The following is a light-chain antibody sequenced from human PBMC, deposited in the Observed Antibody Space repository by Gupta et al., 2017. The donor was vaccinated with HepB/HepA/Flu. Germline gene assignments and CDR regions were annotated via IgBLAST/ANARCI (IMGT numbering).Light chain of an antibody. V-gene: IGKV1-39*01. J-gene: IGKJ1*01. CDR2: SAS. Sequence: DIQMTQSPSSLSASLGDRVTITCRASQSIARYLNWYEKRPGKAPKLLISSASSLQSGVPSRFSGSGSGTEFSLTISRLRSEDSTTYYCQQCVALPWTFGQGTKVEI. CDR3: QQCVALPWT. CDR1: QSIARY.